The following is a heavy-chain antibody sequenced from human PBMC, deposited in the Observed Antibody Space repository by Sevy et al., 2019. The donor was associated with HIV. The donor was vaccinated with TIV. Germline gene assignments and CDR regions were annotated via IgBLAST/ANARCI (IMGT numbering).Heavy chain of an antibody. CDR2: IDPSAGNA. J-gene: IGHJ4*02. CDR1: GDTFTNDY. Sequence: ASVKVSCKPSGDTFTNDYMHWVRQAPGQGLEWMGIIDPSAGNASYDEKFQGRVTMAWETSTSTLYMDLSSLRSEDTAVYYCVRADPAQHFDSWGQGTLVTVSS. V-gene: IGHV1-46*01. CDR3: VRADPAQHFDS.